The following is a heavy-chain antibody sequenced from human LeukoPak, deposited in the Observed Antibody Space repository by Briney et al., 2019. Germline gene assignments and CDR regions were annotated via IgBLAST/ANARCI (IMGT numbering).Heavy chain of an antibody. CDR3: TRVFEYYYDSSGPGYYFDY. Sequence: GGSLRLSCTASGFTFGDYAMSWVRQAPGKGLEWVGFIRSKAYGGTTEYAASVKGRFTISRDDSKSIAYLQMNSLKTEDTAVYYCTRVFEYYYDSSGPGYYFDYWGQGTLVTVSS. J-gene: IGHJ4*02. CDR1: GFTFGDYA. V-gene: IGHV3-49*04. CDR2: IRSKAYGGTT. D-gene: IGHD3-22*01.